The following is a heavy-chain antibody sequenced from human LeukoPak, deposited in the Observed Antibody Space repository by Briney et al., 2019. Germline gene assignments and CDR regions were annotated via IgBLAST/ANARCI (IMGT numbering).Heavy chain of an antibody. Sequence: GGPLRLSCAASGFTFSSYGMHWVRQAPGKGLGWGAFIRYMGDNKYYADSVKGRFTISRDNTKNTLYLQMNSLRAEDTAVYYCAKDNSPKYYYDSSGYSYFDYWGQGTLVTVSS. CDR2: IRYMGDNK. D-gene: IGHD3-22*01. CDR1: GFTFSSYG. CDR3: AKDNSPKYYYDSSGYSYFDY. J-gene: IGHJ4*02. V-gene: IGHV3-30*02.